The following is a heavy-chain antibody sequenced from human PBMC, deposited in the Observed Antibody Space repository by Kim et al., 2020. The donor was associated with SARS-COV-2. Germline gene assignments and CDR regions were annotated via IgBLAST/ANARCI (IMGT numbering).Heavy chain of an antibody. CDR3: AKDVRSGYAPH. J-gene: IGHJ4*02. V-gene: IGHV3-23*01. D-gene: IGHD5-18*01. Sequence: RTYYADSVKGRFTISRDKSKNTVYLQMNSLRGEDTAIYYCAKDVRSGYAPHGGQGTLVVVSS. CDR2: RT.